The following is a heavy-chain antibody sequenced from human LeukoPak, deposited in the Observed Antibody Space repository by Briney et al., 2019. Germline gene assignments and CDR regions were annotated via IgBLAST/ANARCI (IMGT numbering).Heavy chain of an antibody. CDR2: INPNSGGT. V-gene: IGHV1-2*02. D-gene: IGHD5-18*01. J-gene: IGHJ3*02. CDR3: AGIQVDTAMVTTSAFDI. Sequence: GASVKVSCKASGYTFTGYYMHWVRQAPGQGLEWMGWINPNSGGTNYAQKFQGRVTMTRDTSISTAYMELSRLRSDDTAVYYCAGIQVDTAMVTTSAFDIWGQGTMVTVSS. CDR1: GYTFTGYY.